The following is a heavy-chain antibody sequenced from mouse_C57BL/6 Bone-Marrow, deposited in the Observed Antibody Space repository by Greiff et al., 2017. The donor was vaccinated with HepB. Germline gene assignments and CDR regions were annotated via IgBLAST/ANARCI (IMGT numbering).Heavy chain of an antibody. CDR3: AHYYGSSHYFDY. CDR2: IDPSDSYT. V-gene: IGHV1-50*01. J-gene: IGHJ2*01. Sequence: VKQSCKASGYTFTSYWMQWVKQRPGQGLEWIGEIDPSDSYTNYNQKFKGKATLTVDTSSSTAYMQLSSLTSEDSAVYYCAHYYGSSHYFDYWGQGTTLTVSS. D-gene: IGHD1-1*01. CDR1: GYTFTSYW.